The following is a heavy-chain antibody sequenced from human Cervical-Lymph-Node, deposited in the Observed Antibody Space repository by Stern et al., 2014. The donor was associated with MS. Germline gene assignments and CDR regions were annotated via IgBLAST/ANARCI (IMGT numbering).Heavy chain of an antibody. CDR3: ARDQVIYYYGMDV. Sequence: QDQLVQSGGGVVQPGRSLRLSCAASGFTFSSYGMHWVRQAPGKGLEWVAVIWYDGSNKYYADSVKGRFTISRDNSKNTLYLQMNSLRAEDTAVYYCARDQVIYYYGMDVWGQGTTVTVSS. D-gene: IGHD2-21*01. CDR1: GFTFSSYG. J-gene: IGHJ6*02. V-gene: IGHV3-33*01. CDR2: IWYDGSNK.